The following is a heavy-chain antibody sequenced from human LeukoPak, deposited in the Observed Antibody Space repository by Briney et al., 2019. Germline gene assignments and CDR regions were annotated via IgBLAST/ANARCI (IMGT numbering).Heavy chain of an antibody. D-gene: IGHD6-19*01. CDR2: IYYSGST. J-gene: IGHJ5*02. CDR1: GGSISSHY. V-gene: IGHV4-59*11. CDR3: ARWGDSSGWRNWFDH. Sequence: KPSETLSLTCTVSGGSISSHYWSWLRQPPGKGLEWLGYIYYSGSTNYNPSLKSRVTISVDSSKNQFSLKLSSVTAADTAVYYCARWGDSSGWRNWFDHWGQGTLVTVSS.